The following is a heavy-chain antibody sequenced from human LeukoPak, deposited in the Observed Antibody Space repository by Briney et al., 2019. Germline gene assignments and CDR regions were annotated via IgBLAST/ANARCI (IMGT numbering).Heavy chain of an antibody. CDR2: IYYSGST. CDR3: ARKASSGQNWFDP. Sequence: SETLSLTCTVSGGSISSYYCSWVRQPPGKGLEWIGYIYYSGSTNYNPSLKSRVTISVNTSKNQFSLKLSSVTAADTAVYYCARKASSGQNWFDPWGQGTLVTVSS. CDR1: GGSISSYY. V-gene: IGHV4-59*01. J-gene: IGHJ5*02. D-gene: IGHD3-22*01.